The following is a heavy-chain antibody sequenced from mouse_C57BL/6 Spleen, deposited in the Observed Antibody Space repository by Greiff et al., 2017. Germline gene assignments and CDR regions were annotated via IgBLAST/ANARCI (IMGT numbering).Heavy chain of an antibody. CDR3: AIGYDDGYCWFAY. CDR2: IHPSDSDT. CDR1: GYTFTSYW. D-gene: IGHD2-3*01. V-gene: IGHV1-74*01. Sequence: QVQLQQPGAELVKPGASVKVSCKASGYTFTSYWMHWVKQRPGQGLEWIGRIHPSDSDTNYNQKFKGKATLTVDKSSSTAYMQLSSLTSEDSAVYYCAIGYDDGYCWFAYWGQGTLVTVSA. J-gene: IGHJ3*01.